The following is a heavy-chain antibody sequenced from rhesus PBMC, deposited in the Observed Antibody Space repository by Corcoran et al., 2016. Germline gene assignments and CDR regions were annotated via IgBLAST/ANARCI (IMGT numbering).Heavy chain of an antibody. CDR3: ARAYSSRYFDY. J-gene: IGHJ4*01. Sequence: QVTLKESGPALMKPTQTLTLTCSFSGFSLSTRCMGVGWIRQPSRKTLEWLALIYWDDDKRYSTSLKSRLTISKDTSKNQVVLTMTNMDPVDTATYYCARAYSSRYFDYWGQGVLVTVSS. CDR1: GFSLSTRCMG. D-gene: IGHD6-19*01. CDR2: IYWDDDK. V-gene: IGHV2-1*01.